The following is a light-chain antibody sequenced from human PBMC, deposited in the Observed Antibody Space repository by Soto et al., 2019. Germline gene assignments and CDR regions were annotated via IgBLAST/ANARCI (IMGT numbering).Light chain of an antibody. J-gene: IGLJ3*02. Sequence: QSALTQPASVSGSPGQSITISCTGTNSDVGSHNFVSWYQQYPGKAPKLLIYEASKRPSGLSNRFSGSKSGNTASLQISGLQAEDEADYYCCSLTNGATWVFGGGTKVTVL. CDR2: EAS. V-gene: IGLV2-23*01. CDR3: CSLTNGATWV. CDR1: NSDVGSHNF.